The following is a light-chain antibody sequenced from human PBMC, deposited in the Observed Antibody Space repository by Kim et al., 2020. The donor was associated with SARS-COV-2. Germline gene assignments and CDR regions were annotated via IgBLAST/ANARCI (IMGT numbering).Light chain of an antibody. CDR2: AAS. V-gene: IGKV1-9*01. CDR1: QGIRNN. J-gene: IGKJ4*01. Sequence: DTQLTQSPSFLSASVGDRVTITCRASQGIRNNLAWFHQKPGKAPTLLIYAASTLQSGVPSRFSGSGSGTEFTLTISSLQPEDFATYYCQHLNSYPLTFGGGTKVDIK. CDR3: QHLNSYPLT.